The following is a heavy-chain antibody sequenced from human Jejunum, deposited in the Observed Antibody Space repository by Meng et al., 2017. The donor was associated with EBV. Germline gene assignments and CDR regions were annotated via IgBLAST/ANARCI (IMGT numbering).Heavy chain of an antibody. D-gene: IGHD5-24*01. CDR2: FHHSGSN. J-gene: IGHJ4*02. Sequence: VTLKVLCPGLVNPSMTMSLCCALSGGFISDDKWWSWVRQCQGMGLEYIREFHHSGSNKYNSFIRRLVTISVDTYNNLFSQKMSCVTDADTAVYYFAKDRGVEDFWGQGTLVTVSS. CDR3: AKDRGVEDF. CDR1: GGFISDDKW. V-gene: IGHV4-4*02.